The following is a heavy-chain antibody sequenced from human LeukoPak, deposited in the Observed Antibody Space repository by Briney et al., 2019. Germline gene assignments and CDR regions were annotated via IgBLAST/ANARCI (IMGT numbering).Heavy chain of an antibody. CDR1: GGSISAFY. J-gene: IGHJ4*02. D-gene: IGHD3-22*01. Sequence: PSETLSLTCTVSGGSISAFYWSWIRRPPGKGLEWVGYIYSNGNTNYNPSLKRRVTISVDTSKNQFSLKLSSVTAADTAVYYCARIPRYYYDSSGVLDYWGQGTLVTVSS. CDR2: IYSNGNT. V-gene: IGHV4-4*08. CDR3: ARIPRYYYDSSGVLDY.